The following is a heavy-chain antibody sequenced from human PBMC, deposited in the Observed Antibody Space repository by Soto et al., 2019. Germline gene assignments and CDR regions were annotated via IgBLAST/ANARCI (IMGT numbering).Heavy chain of an antibody. CDR3: ARIVVVPAAMSSHFDY. CDR1: GGSFSGYY. D-gene: IGHD2-2*01. V-gene: IGHV4-34*01. J-gene: IGHJ4*02. Sequence: QVQLQQWGAGLLKPSETLSLACAVYGGSFSGYYWSWIRQPPGKGLEWIGEINHSGSTNYNPSLKSRVPISVDSSKNQFSLKLSSVSAADTAVYYCARIVVVPAAMSSHFDYWGQRTLVTVSS. CDR2: INHSGST.